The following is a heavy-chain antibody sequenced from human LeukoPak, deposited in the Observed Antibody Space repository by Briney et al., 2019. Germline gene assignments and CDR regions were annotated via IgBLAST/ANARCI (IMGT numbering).Heavy chain of an antibody. Sequence: SETLSLTCTVSGGSISSYYWSWIRQPPGKGLEWVGYISYSGSTNYNPSLKSRVTISVDTSKNQFSLKLSSVTAADTAVYYCARGSGYYDSSGWWGGYYYYYMDVWGKGTTVTISS. V-gene: IGHV4-59*01. D-gene: IGHD3-22*01. CDR3: ARGSGYYDSSGWWGGYYYYYMDV. CDR1: GGSISSYY. CDR2: ISYSGST. J-gene: IGHJ6*03.